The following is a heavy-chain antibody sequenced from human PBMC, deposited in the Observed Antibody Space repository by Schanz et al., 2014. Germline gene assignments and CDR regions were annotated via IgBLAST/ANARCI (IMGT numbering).Heavy chain of an antibody. CDR2: IIPILGIT. Sequence: QVQLVQSGAEVKKPGSSVTVSCKASGGTFCSSTLTWVRQAPGQGLEWMGRIIPILGITNVAQTFQDRVTITADKSTSTAYMELSRLRSEDTAVYYCARGLGDERWLDLNEAFDIWGQGTIVTVSS. V-gene: IGHV1-69*02. D-gene: IGHD6-19*01. J-gene: IGHJ3*02. CDR3: ARGLGDERWLDLNEAFDI. CDR1: GGTFCSST.